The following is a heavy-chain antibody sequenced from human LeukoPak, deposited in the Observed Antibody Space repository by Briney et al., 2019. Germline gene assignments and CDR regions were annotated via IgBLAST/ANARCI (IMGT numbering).Heavy chain of an antibody. D-gene: IGHD3-3*01. CDR1: GGSISSSSYY. CDR2: IYYSGST. J-gene: IGHJ5*02. Sequence: SETLSLTCTVSGGSISSSSYYWGWIRQPPGKGLEWIGSIYYSGSTYYNPSLKSRVTISVDTSKNQFSLKLSSVTAADTAVYYCARTYDFWSGSHNWFDPWGQETLVTVSS. V-gene: IGHV4-39*01. CDR3: ARTYDFWSGSHNWFDP.